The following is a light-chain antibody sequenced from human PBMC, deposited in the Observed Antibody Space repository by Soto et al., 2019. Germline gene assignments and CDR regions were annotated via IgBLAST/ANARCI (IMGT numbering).Light chain of an antibody. J-gene: IGKJ5*01. CDR2: DAS. CDR3: QQRSNWLIT. CDR1: QSVSSY. Sequence: EIVLTQSPATLSLSPVERATLSGRASQSVSSYLAWYQQKPGQAPRLLIYDASNRATGIPARFSGSGSGTDSTLTISSLEPEDFAVYYCQQRSNWLITFGQGTRLE. V-gene: IGKV3-11*01.